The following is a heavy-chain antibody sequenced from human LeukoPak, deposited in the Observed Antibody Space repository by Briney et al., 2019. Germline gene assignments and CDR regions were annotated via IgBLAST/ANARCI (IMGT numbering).Heavy chain of an antibody. J-gene: IGHJ3*02. CDR2: INPNSGGT. D-gene: IGHD4-11*01. CDR1: GYTFTGYY. V-gene: IGHV1-2*02. CDR3: ARGFITVTTTDAVDFDI. Sequence: ASVKVSCKASGYTFTGYYMHWVRQAPGQGLEWMGWINPNSGGTNYAQKFQGRVTMTRDTSISTAYMELSRLRSDDTAVYYCARGFITVTTTDAVDFDIWGQGTMVTVSS.